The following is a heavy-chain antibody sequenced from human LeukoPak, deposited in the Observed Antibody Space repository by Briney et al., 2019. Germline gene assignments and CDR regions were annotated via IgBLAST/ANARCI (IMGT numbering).Heavy chain of an antibody. V-gene: IGHV3-33*01. CDR3: ARDREAAADLGY. D-gene: IGHD6-13*01. CDR2: IWNDGSNE. Sequence: PGRPLRLSCAASGFSISNYGMHWVRQAPGKGLELVAIIWNDGSNEYYADSVKGRFTISRDNSKNTLYLQMNSLRVEDTAVYYCARDREAAADLGYWGQGTLVTVSS. CDR1: GFSISNYG. J-gene: IGHJ4*02.